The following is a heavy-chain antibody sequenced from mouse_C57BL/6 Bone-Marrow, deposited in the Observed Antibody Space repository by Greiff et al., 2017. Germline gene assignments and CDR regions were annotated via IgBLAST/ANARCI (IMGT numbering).Heavy chain of an antibody. D-gene: IGHD2-4*01. V-gene: IGHV1-55*01. J-gene: IGHJ3*01. CDR3: ARRCEGDYDGRLAY. CDR2: IYPGSGST. Sequence: QVQLQPSGAELVKPGASVKMSCKASGYTFTSYWITWVKQRPGQGLEWIGDIYPGSGSTNYNEKFTSKATLTVDTSSSTAYMELSSLTSEDSAVYYCARRCEGDYDGRLAYWGQGTLVTVTA. CDR1: GYTFTSYW.